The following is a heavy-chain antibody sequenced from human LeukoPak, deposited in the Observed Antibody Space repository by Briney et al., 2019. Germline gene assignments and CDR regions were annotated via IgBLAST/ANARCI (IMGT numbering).Heavy chain of an antibody. J-gene: IGHJ6*02. CDR1: GYIFTRYA. CDR2: INAGNGNT. CDR3: ARRGVTSGVKYFYAMAV. Sequence: ASVKVSCKASGYIFTRYAIHWVRQVPGQRLEWMGWINAGNGNTKYSQKIQGRVTNTRDTSASTSYMELSSLASEDTAVYYCARRGVTSGVKYFYAMAVWGQGTTVVVSS. D-gene: IGHD2-21*02. V-gene: IGHV1-3*01.